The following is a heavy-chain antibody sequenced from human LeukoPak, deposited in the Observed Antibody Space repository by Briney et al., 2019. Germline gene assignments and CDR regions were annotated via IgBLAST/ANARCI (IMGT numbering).Heavy chain of an antibody. D-gene: IGHD2-21*02. Sequence: GGSLRFSCAASGFTFSSYAMSWVRQAPGKGLEWVSAISGSGGSTYYADSVKGRFTISRDNSKNTLYLQMNSLRAEDTAVYYCAKFQHIVVVTAMLFDYWGQGTLVTVSS. CDR2: ISGSGGST. J-gene: IGHJ4*02. CDR1: GFTFSSYA. CDR3: AKFQHIVVVTAMLFDY. V-gene: IGHV3-23*01.